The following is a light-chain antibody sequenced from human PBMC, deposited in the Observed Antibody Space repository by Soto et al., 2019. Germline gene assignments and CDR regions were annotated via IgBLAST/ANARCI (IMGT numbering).Light chain of an antibody. Sequence: SYELTQPPSVSVAPGQTARITCGGNNIGSKSVHWYQQKPGQAPVLVVYDDSDRPSGIPERFSGSNSGNTATLTISRVEAGDEADYYCQVWDSSSDRYVFGTGTQVTVL. V-gene: IGLV3-21*02. CDR2: DDS. CDR1: NIGSKS. CDR3: QVWDSSSDRYV. J-gene: IGLJ1*01.